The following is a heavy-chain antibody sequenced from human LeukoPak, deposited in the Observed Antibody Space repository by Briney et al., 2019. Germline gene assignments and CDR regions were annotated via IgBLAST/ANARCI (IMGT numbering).Heavy chain of an antibody. Sequence: SETLSLTCAVYGGSFRGYYWTWLRQPPGKGPEWIGEINHRGSTNYNPSLKSRVTISVDTSKTQFSLKLSSVTAADTAVYFCARGDSAVGLNYWGQGTLVTVSS. CDR3: ARGDSAVGLNY. D-gene: IGHD1-26*01. CDR2: INHRGST. J-gene: IGHJ4*02. V-gene: IGHV4-34*01. CDR1: GGSFRGYY.